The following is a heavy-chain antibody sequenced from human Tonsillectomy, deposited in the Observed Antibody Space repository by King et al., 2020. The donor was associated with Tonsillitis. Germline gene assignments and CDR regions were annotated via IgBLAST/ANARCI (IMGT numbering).Heavy chain of an antibody. V-gene: IGHV4-39*01. Sequence: QLQESGPGLVKPSETLSLTCTVSGGSISSSSYYWGWIRQPPGKGLEWIGSIYYSGSTYYNPSLKSRVTISVDTSKNQFSLKLSSVTAADTAVYYCARHIYSGYGPFNYWGQGTLVTVSS. D-gene: IGHD5-12*01. J-gene: IGHJ4*02. CDR2: IYYSGST. CDR3: ARHIYSGYGPFNY. CDR1: GGSISSSSYY.